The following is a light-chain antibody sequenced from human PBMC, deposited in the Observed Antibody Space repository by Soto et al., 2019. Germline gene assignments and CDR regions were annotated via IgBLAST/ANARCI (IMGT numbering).Light chain of an antibody. CDR3: QQYYSLPFS. J-gene: IGKJ3*01. V-gene: IGKV4-1*01. Sequence: DIVMTQSPDSLTVSLGERATINCKSSQSVFYSSRNVNQLGWYQQKPGQPPKLLIYWASTRESGVPDRFSGSGSGTDFTLTISSLQAEDVAVYYCQQYYSLPFSFGPGTKVEIK. CDR1: QSVFYSSRNVNQ. CDR2: WAS.